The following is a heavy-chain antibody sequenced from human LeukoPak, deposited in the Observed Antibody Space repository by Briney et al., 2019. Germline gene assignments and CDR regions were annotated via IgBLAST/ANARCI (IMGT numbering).Heavy chain of an antibody. V-gene: IGHV5-51*01. J-gene: IGHJ4*02. D-gene: IGHD3-10*01. CDR2: IYSGDSET. CDR3: ARRHGSGNYYDY. Sequence: GESLKISCKGSGYSFINYWIGWVRQTPEKGLEWLGFIYSGDSETKYSPSFQGQVTFSVDKSITTAYLQWSSLKASDSAIYYCARRHGSGNYYDYWGQGTLVTVSS. CDR1: GYSFINYW.